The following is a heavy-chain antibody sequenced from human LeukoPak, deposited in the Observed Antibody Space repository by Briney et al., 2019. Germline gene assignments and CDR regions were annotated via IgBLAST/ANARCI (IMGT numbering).Heavy chain of an antibody. CDR3: ARGQLRFLEWLSPSVYNWFDS. Sequence: GGSLRLSCGASGFSLSAYWMTWVRQVPGKGLEWVANMNQDGAKKYYVDSVKGRFTISRDNAKNSLYLQMNSLRAEDTAVYYCARGQLRFLEWLSPSVYNWFDSWGQGTLVTVSS. CDR1: GFSLSAYW. J-gene: IGHJ5*01. CDR2: MNQDGAKK. D-gene: IGHD3-3*01. V-gene: IGHV3-7*01.